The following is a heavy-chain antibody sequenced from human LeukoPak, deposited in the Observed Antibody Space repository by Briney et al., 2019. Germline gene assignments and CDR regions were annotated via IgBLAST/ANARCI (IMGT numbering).Heavy chain of an antibody. CDR3: ARASFGGAIDY. CDR2: INSDGSST. V-gene: IGHV3-74*01. Sequence: GGSLRLSCAASGFTFSSYWMHWVRQAPGKGLVWVSRINSDGSSTSYADSVKGRFTISRDNAKNTLYLQMNSLGAEDTAVYYCARASFGGAIDYWGQGTLVTVSS. CDR1: GFTFSSYW. D-gene: IGHD3-16*01. J-gene: IGHJ4*02.